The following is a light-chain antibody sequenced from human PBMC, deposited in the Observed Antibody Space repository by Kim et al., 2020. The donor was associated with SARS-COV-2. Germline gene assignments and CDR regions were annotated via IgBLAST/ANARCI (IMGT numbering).Light chain of an antibody. V-gene: IGLV1-51*01. CDR3: GTWDSSLSCYV. CDR1: SSNIGKNY. Sequence: QSVLTQSPSVSAAAGQKVTISCSGGSSNIGKNYVAWYQQLPGTAPKLLIYENSKRPSGIPDRFSGSKSGTSATLGITGLQTGDEADYYCGTWDSSLSCYVFGTGTKVTVL. CDR2: ENS. J-gene: IGLJ1*01.